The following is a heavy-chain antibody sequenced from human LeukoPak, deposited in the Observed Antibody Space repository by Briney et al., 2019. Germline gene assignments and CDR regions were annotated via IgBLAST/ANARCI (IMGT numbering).Heavy chain of an antibody. CDR3: ASSGCDYRFFES. CDR1: GFTLSDHY. CDR2: IRNKANSYST. V-gene: IGHV3-72*01. Sequence: GGSLRLSCAGSGFTLSDHYMDWVRQAPGKGPEWVGRIRNKANSYSTEYAASVKGRFSISRDDSKNSLYLQMNSLKTEDTAVYYCASSGCDYRFFESWGQGTLVTVSS. J-gene: IGHJ4*02. D-gene: IGHD5-12*01.